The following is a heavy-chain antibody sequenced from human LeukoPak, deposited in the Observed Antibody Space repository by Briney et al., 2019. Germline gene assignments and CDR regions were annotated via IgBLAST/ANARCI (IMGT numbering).Heavy chain of an antibody. D-gene: IGHD3-22*01. CDR1: GFTFSTYE. J-gene: IGHJ4*02. Sequence: GGSLRLSCAASGFTFSTYEMNWVRQAPGKGLEWVSYISSSGSTIYYADSVKGRFTISRENAENSLYLQMNSLRAEDTAIYYCVVITWDYWGQGTLVTVSS. CDR3: VVITWDY. V-gene: IGHV3-48*03. CDR2: ISSSGSTI.